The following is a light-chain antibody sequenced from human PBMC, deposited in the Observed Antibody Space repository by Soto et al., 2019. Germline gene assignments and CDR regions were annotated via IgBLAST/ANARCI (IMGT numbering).Light chain of an antibody. Sequence: DIVMTQSPDSLAVSLGERATINCKSSQSILYSSNNKNYLAWYQQKLGQPPKLLIYWASTRESGVPDRFSGSGSGTDFTLTISSLQAEDVAVYYCRQHYNFPFTVDPGTKVDVK. J-gene: IGKJ3*01. CDR2: WAS. CDR1: QSILYSSNNKNY. V-gene: IGKV4-1*01. CDR3: RQHYNFPFT.